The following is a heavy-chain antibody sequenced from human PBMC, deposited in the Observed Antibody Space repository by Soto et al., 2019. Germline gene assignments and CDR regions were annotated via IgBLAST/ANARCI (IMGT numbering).Heavy chain of an antibody. V-gene: IGHV3-48*03. J-gene: IGHJ6*02. CDR2: ITSSGSII. CDR3: ARRPKEYYYGMDV. Sequence: EVHLVQSGGGLVQPGGSLRLSCAASGFTFSSYEMHWVRQAPGKGLEWLSYITSSGSIIYYAGSVKGRFTISRDSANNSLYLQMNSLRAEDTAVYYCARRPKEYYYGMDVWGQGTTVTVSS. CDR1: GFTFSSYE.